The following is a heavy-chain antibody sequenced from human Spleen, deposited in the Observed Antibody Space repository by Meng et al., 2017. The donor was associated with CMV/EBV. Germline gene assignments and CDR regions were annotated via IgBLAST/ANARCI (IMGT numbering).Heavy chain of an antibody. Sequence: GESLKISCAASGFNVNSNYMSWVRQAPGKGLEWVSVIYSGGSTYYADSVKGRFTVSRDNSKNTLYLQMNSLRAEDTAVYYCARAEGWFDPWGQGTLVTVSS. CDR3: ARAEGWFDP. CDR1: GFNVNSNY. V-gene: IGHV3-53*01. CDR2: IYSGGST. J-gene: IGHJ5*02.